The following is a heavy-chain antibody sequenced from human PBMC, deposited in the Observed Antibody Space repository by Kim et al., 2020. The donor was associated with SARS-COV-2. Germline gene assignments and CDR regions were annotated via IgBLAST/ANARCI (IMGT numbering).Heavy chain of an antibody. Sequence: SGDGGSTYYADSVKGRFTISRDNSKNSLYLQMNSLRTEDTALYYCAKGYWNSKVGGPCWFDPWGQGTLVTVSS. CDR2: SGDGGST. D-gene: IGHD1-7*01. CDR3: AKGYWNSKVGGPCWFDP. V-gene: IGHV3-43*02. J-gene: IGHJ5*02.